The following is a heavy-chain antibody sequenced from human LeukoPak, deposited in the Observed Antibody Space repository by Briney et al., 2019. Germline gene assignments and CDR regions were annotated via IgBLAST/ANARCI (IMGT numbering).Heavy chain of an antibody. CDR1: GYTFTPYY. CDR3: ARAANAPQANWFDT. CDR2: INPNSGGT. Sequence: GASVKVSYTASGYTFTPYYMHWVRQAPGQGPEWMGWINPNSGGTNYAQKFQGRVTMTRDTSISTAYMELSRLRSDETAVYYCARAANAPQANWFDTGGQGTLVTVS. J-gene: IGHJ5*02. V-gene: IGHV1-2*02.